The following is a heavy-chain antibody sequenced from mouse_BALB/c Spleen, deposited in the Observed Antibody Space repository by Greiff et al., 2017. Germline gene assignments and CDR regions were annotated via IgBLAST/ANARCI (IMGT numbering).Heavy chain of an antibody. J-gene: IGHJ2*01. Sequence: EVKLVESGGGLVKPGGSLKLSCAASGFTFSSYTMSWVRQTPEKRLEWVATISSGGSYTYYPDSVKGRFTISRDNAKNTLYLQMSSLKSEDTAMYYCTRESDGYPDYWGQGTTLTVSS. V-gene: IGHV5-6-4*01. CDR3: TRESDGYPDY. D-gene: IGHD2-3*01. CDR1: GFTFSSYT. CDR2: ISSGGSYT.